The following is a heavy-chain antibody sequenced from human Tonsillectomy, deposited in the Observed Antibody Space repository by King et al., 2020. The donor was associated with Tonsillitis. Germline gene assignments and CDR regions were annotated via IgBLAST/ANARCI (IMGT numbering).Heavy chain of an antibody. J-gene: IGHJ4*02. D-gene: IGHD5-24*01. Sequence: LQLQESGPGLVKPSETLSLTCIVSGGSISRYYWSWIRQPPGQGLEWVGYIFYSGSTNYNPALRSRVTMSVDTSKNQFSLSLSSVTAADTAVYYCARGMATPGGGFDYWGQGTLVTVSS. CDR1: GGSISRYY. V-gene: IGHV4-59*01. CDR2: IFYSGST. CDR3: ARGMATPGGGFDY.